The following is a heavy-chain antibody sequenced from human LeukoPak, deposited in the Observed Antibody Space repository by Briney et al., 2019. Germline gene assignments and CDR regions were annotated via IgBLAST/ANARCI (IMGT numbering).Heavy chain of an antibody. J-gene: IGHJ4*02. CDR2: ISGGSSFT. Sequence: GGSLRLSCAASGFSFSSFSMNWVRQAPGKGLEWVSYISGGSSFTYYVDSVKGRFTISRDNSKNTLYMQMSSLRAEDTAVYYCAKDGLRGYSCGYRVSVVRFDYWGQGTLVTVSS. V-gene: IGHV3-21*01. CDR1: GFSFSSFS. D-gene: IGHD5-18*01. CDR3: AKDGLRGYSCGYRVSVVRFDY.